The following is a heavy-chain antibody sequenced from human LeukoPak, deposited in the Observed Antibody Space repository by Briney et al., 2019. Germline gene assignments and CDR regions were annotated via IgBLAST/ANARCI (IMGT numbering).Heavy chain of an antibody. CDR1: GGSISSGSYY. D-gene: IGHD1-1*01. Sequence: SQTLSLTCTVSGGSISSGSYYWRWIRQPAGKGLEWIGRIYTSGSTNYNPSLKSRVIISVDTSKNQFSLKLSSVTAADTAVYYCARHTALERYNGYFDYWGQGTLVTVSS. V-gene: IGHV4-61*02. CDR2: IYTSGST. CDR3: ARHTALERYNGYFDY. J-gene: IGHJ4*02.